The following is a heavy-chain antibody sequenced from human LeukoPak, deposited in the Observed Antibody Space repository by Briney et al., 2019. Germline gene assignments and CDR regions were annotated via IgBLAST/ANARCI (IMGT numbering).Heavy chain of an antibody. J-gene: IGHJ4*02. CDR1: GGSISSGSYY. CDR2: IYTSGST. D-gene: IGHD1-1*01. V-gene: IGHV4-61*02. CDR3: ARDGWKTFDY. Sequence: SETLSLTCTVSGGSISSGSYYWSWIRQPAGKGLEWIGRIYTSGSTNYNPSLKSRVTISVDTSKNQFSLKLSSVTAADTAVCYCARDGWKTFDYWGQGTLVTVSS.